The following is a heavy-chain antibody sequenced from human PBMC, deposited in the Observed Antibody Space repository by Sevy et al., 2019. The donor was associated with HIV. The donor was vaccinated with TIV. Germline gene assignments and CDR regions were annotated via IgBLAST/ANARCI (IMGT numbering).Heavy chain of an antibody. CDR1: GFTFSSYS. V-gene: IGHV3-21*01. CDR3: ARVKARGTYHYDSSEEMAYYFDY. Sequence: GGSLRLSCAASGFTFSSYSMNWVRQAPGKGLEWVSSISSSSSYIYYADSVKGRFTISRDNAKNSLYLQMNSLRAEDTAVYYCARVKARGTYHYDSSEEMAYYFDYWGQGTLVTVSS. J-gene: IGHJ4*02. CDR2: ISSSSSYI. D-gene: IGHD3-22*01.